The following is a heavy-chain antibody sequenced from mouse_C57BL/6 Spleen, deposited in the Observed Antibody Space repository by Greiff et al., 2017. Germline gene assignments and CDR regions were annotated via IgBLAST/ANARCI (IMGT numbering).Heavy chain of an antibody. CDR2: IYPRSGNT. D-gene: IGHD2-4*01. CDR3: ARGDDYDNY. Sequence: VKVVESGAELARPGASVKLSCKASGYTFTSYGISWVKQRTGQGLEWIGEIYPRSGNTYYNEKCKGKATLTADKSSSTAYMELRSLTSEDSAVYFCARGDDYDNYWGQGTTLTVSS. CDR1: GYTFTSYG. V-gene: IGHV1-81*01. J-gene: IGHJ2*01.